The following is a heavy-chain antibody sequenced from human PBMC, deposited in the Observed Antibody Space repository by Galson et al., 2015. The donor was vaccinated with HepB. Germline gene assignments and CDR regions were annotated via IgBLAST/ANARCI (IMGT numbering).Heavy chain of an antibody. V-gene: IGHV1-46*01. CDR2: INPSGGST. J-gene: IGHJ4*02. CDR3: ARARGGGPFDY. Sequence: SVKVSCKASGYTFSNYYMHWVRQAPGQGLEWMGIINPSGGSTSYVKKFQGRVTMTRDTSTSTVYMELSSLRSEDTAVYHRARARGGGPFDYWGQGTLVTVSS. CDR1: GYTFSNYY. D-gene: IGHD3-10*01.